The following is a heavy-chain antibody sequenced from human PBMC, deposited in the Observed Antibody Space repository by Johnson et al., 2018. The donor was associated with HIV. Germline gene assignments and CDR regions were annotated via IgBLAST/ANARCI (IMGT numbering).Heavy chain of an antibody. V-gene: IGHV3-33*03. CDR2: IRYDGSNK. J-gene: IGHJ3*02. CDR3: AKDRTIHDAFDI. CDR1: GFTFSSYG. Sequence: QVQLVESGGGLVQPGRSLSLSCAASGFTFSSYGMHWVRQAPGKGLEWVAFIRYDGSNKYYADSVKGRFTISRDNAKNSLYLQMNSLRAEDTAVYYCAKDRTIHDAFDIWGQGTMVTVSS. D-gene: IGHD5-18*01.